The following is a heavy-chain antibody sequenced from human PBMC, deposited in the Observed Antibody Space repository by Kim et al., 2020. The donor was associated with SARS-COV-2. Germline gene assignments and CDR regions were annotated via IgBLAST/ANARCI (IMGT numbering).Heavy chain of an antibody. D-gene: IGHD6-19*01. CDR1: GFTFSSYA. Sequence: GGSLRLSCAASGFTFSSYAMSWVRQAPGKGLEWVSAISGSGGSTYYADSVKGRFTISRDNSKNTLYLQMNSLRAEDTAVYYCAKFARELIAVAARWFDPWGQGTLVTVSS. CDR3: AKFARELIAVAARWFDP. CDR2: ISGSGGST. J-gene: IGHJ5*02. V-gene: IGHV3-23*01.